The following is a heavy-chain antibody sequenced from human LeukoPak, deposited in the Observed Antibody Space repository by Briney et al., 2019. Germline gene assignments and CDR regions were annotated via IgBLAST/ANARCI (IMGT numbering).Heavy chain of an antibody. Sequence: ASVKVSCKASGYTFTSYGISWVRQAPGQGLEWMGWISAYNGNTSYAQKLQGRVTMTTDTSTSTAYMELRSLRSDDTAVYYCARGVFDIVVVPAASPFDYWGQGTLVTVSS. D-gene: IGHD2-2*01. V-gene: IGHV1-18*01. CDR1: GYTFTSYG. CDR3: ARGVFDIVVVPAASPFDY. CDR2: ISAYNGNT. J-gene: IGHJ4*02.